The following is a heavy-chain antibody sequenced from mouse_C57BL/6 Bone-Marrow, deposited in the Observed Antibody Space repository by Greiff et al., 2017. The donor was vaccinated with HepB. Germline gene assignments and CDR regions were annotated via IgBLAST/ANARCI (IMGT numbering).Heavy chain of an antibody. CDR2: IDPEDGET. D-gene: IGHD1-1*01. CDR3: ARYLYYYGSSYGYFDV. Sequence: VQLQQSGAELVKPGAPAKLSCTASGFNIKDYYMHWVKQRTEQGLEWIGRIDPEDGETKCAPKFQGKATITADTSSSTAYLQLSSLTSEDTAVYYCARYLYYYGSSYGYFDVWGTGTTVTVSS. V-gene: IGHV14-2*01. J-gene: IGHJ1*03. CDR1: GFNIKDYY.